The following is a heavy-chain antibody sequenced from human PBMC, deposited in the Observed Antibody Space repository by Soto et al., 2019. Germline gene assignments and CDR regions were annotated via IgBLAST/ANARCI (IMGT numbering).Heavy chain of an antibody. J-gene: IGHJ4*02. CDR2: THYSGSS. V-gene: IGHV4-59*08. Sequence: SETLSLTCSVSGGSINNYYWTWIRQSPGKGLEWIGYTHYSGSSSYHASYNPSLRSRVTISVDPAKHQFSLKVTSLTAADTAVYYCASRDPGTSVDYWGQGTLVTVSS. CDR3: ASRDPGTSVDY. D-gene: IGHD1-7*01. CDR1: GGSINNYY.